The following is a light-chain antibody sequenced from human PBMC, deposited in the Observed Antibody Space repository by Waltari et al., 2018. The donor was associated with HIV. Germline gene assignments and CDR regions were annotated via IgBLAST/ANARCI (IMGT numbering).Light chain of an antibody. V-gene: IGLV3-1*01. CDR3: QAWDNSTVV. CDR1: KLGDKY. CDR2: QDS. J-gene: IGLJ2*01. Sequence: SYELTQPPSVSVSPGQTASITCSGDKLGDKYACWYQQKPGQSPVMVMYQDSERPSGIPERFSGSNSGNTATLTISGTQAMDEADYYCQAWDNSTVVFGGGTKLTVL.